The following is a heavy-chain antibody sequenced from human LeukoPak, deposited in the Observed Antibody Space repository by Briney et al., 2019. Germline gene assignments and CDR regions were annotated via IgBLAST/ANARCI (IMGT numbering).Heavy chain of an antibody. CDR1: GYSSTTYG. CDR3: ARYSSSWYLYDY. J-gene: IGHJ4*02. V-gene: IGHV1-18*01. Sequence: GASVKVSCKASGYSSTTYGFSWMRQAPGQGLEWMGIIAYNGNTYYAENLQGRVTMTTDSSTNTAYMELRNLRSDDTAVYYCARYSSSWYLYDYWGQGTLVTVSS. D-gene: IGHD6-13*01. CDR2: IIAYNGNT.